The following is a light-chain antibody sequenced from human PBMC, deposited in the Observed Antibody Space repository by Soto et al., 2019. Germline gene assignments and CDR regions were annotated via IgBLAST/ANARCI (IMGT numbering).Light chain of an antibody. CDR2: GVS. CDR3: SSYISSTTPYV. CDR1: SSDSGGYNF. V-gene: IGLV2-14*03. J-gene: IGLJ1*01. Sequence: QSVLTQPASVSGSPGQSITISCTGTSSDSGGYNFVSWYQHHPGKAPRLMIFGVSDRPSGISDRFSGSKSGNTASLTISGLQTEDEADYYCSSYISSTTPYVFGTGTKLTVL.